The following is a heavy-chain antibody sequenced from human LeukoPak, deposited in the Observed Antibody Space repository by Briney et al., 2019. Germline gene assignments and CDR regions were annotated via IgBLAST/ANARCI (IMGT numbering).Heavy chain of an antibody. V-gene: IGHV6-1*01. Sequence: SQTLSLTCAISGDSVSSNSAAWNWIRQFPSRGLEWLGRTYYRSKWYNDYAVSVKSRIIINPDTSKNQFSLQLHSVTPEDTAVYYCARDTYYYVTSGSPGVDAFDVWGQGTTVTVSS. CDR3: ARDTYYYVTSGSPGVDAFDV. CDR2: TYYRSKWYN. D-gene: IGHD3-22*01. J-gene: IGHJ3*01. CDR1: GDSVSSNSAA.